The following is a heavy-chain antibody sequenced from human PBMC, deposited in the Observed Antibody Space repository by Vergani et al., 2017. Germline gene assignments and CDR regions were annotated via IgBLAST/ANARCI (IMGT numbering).Heavy chain of an antibody. CDR3: AIVTDYYDSSGYYLDY. D-gene: IGHD3-22*01. J-gene: IGHJ4*02. Sequence: QVQLVQSGAEVKKPGSSVKVSCKASGGTFSSYAISWVRQAPGQGLEWMGGIIPIFGTANYAQKFQGRVTITADESTSTAYMELSSLRSEDTALYYCAIVTDYYDSSGYYLDYWGQGTLVTVSS. CDR2: IIPIFGTA. V-gene: IGHV1-69*12. CDR1: GGTFSSYA.